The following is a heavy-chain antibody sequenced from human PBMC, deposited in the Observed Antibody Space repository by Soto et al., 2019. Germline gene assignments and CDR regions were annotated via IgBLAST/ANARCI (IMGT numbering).Heavy chain of an antibody. J-gene: IGHJ4*02. V-gene: IGHV1-69*01. D-gene: IGHD1-20*01. Sequence: QVQLVQSGAEVKKPGSSMKVSCKTSGGTFSNYYISWVRQAPGQGLEWMGDIIPMFDTPKYAQKFQGRVTITADESTSAAYMELSSLRAEDTAVYYCARGYSMGYFDYWGQGTLITVSS. CDR2: IIPMFDTP. CDR3: ARGYSMGYFDY. CDR1: GGTFSNYY.